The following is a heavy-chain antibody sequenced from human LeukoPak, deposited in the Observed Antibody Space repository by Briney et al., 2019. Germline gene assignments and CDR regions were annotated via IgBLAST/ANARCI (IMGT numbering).Heavy chain of an antibody. J-gene: IGHJ4*02. Sequence: GGSLRLSCAASGFTFSSYGMHWVRQAPGKGLEGVAFIRHDGSNKYYADSVKGRFTISRDNSKNTLYLQMNSLRAEDTAVYYCAKSLIVGAPVDWGQGTLVTVSS. D-gene: IGHD1-26*01. CDR2: IRHDGSNK. CDR3: AKSLIVGAPVD. V-gene: IGHV3-30*02. CDR1: GFTFSSYG.